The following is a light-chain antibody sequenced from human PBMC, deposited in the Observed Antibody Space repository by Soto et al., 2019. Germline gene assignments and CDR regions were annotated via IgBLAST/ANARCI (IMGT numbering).Light chain of an antibody. Sequence: QPVLTQPASVSGSPGQSIAISCTGTSSDVGAYNYVFWYQQHPGKAPKLMIYDVNNRPSGVSDRFSGSKSGNTASLTISGLQAEDEADYYCSSYTTESNYVLGTGTKVTVL. CDR2: DVN. V-gene: IGLV2-14*03. CDR3: SSYTTESNYV. J-gene: IGLJ1*01. CDR1: SSDVGAYNY.